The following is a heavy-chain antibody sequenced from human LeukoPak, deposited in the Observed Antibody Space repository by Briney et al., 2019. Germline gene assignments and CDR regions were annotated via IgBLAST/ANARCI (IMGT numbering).Heavy chain of an antibody. J-gene: IGHJ4*02. CDR1: GGSISSYY. Sequence: SETLSLTCTVSGGSISSYYWSWIRQPPGKGLEWIGYIYYSGSTNYNPSLKSRVTISVDTSKNQFSLKLSSVTAADTAVYYCARARFRSSSFDYWGQGTLVTVSS. CDR3: ARARFRSSSFDY. V-gene: IGHV4-59*01. CDR2: IYYSGST. D-gene: IGHD6-13*01.